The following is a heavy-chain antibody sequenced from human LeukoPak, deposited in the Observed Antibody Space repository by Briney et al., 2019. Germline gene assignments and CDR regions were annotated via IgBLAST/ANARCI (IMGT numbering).Heavy chain of an antibody. CDR3: AKDGPEWGATSWFDP. D-gene: IGHD3-16*01. CDR2: IRYDGSNK. CDR1: GFTFSSYG. J-gene: IGHJ5*02. Sequence: GGSLRLSCAASGFTFSSYGMHWVRQAPGKGLEWVAFIRYDGSNKYYADSVKGRFTISRDNSKNTLYLQMDSLRAEDTAVYYFAKDGPEWGATSWFDPWGQGTLVTVSS. V-gene: IGHV3-30*02.